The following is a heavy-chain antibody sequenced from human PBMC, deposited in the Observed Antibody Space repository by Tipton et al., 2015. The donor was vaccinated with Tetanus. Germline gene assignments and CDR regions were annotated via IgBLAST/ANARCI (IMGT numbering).Heavy chain of an antibody. J-gene: IGHJ6*02. Sequence: SLRLSCAASGFTFSSYSMNWVRQAPGKGLEWVSSISSSSSYIYYADSVKGRFTISRDNAKNSLYLQMNSLSAEDTAVYYCARVRVVVAATSYYYGMDVWGQGTTVTVSS. V-gene: IGHV3-21*01. CDR2: ISSSSSYI. CDR1: GFTFSSYS. D-gene: IGHD2-15*01. CDR3: ARVRVVVAATSYYYGMDV.